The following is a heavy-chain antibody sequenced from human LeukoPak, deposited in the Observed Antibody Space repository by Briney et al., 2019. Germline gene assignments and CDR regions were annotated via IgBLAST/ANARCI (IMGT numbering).Heavy chain of an antibody. CDR1: GYTFTSYG. J-gene: IGHJ4*02. V-gene: IGHV1-18*01. Sequence: GASVKVSCKASGYTFTSYGISWVRQAPGQGLEWMGWISAYNGNTNYAQKLQGRVTMTTDTSTSTAYMELRSLRSDDTAVYYCARLPSSRTGTTPGDYWGQGTLVTVSS. D-gene: IGHD1-7*01. CDR3: ARLPSSRTGTTPGDY. CDR2: ISAYNGNT.